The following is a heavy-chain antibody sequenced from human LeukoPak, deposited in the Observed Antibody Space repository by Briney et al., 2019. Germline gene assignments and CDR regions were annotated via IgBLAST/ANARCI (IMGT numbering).Heavy chain of an antibody. CDR2: TRNKANSYIT. D-gene: IGHD1-26*01. CDR3: ASIRGTFGY. Sequence: GGSLRLSCAASGFTFSDHFLDWVRQAPGKGLEWVGRTRNKANSYITEYATSVKGRFTISRDDSKNSLYLQMSSLKTDDTAMYYCASIRGTFGYWGQGTLVTVSS. CDR1: GFTFSDHF. J-gene: IGHJ4*02. V-gene: IGHV3-72*01.